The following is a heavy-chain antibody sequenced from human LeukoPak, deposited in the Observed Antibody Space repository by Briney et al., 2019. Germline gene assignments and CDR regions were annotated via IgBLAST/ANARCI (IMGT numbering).Heavy chain of an antibody. J-gene: IGHJ6*02. D-gene: IGHD3-22*01. CDR3: AAGAGYYDSSGYSAYYYYYGMDV. Sequence: SVKVSCKASGGTFISYAISWVRQAPGQGLEWMGGIIPIFGTANYAQKFQGRVTITADESTSTAYMELSSLRSEDTAVYYCAAGAGYYDSSGYSAYYYYYGMDVWGQGTTVTVSS. V-gene: IGHV1-69*13. CDR1: GGTFISYA. CDR2: IIPIFGTA.